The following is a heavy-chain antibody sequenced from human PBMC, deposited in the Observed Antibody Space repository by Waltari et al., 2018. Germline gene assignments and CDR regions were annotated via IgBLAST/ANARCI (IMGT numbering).Heavy chain of an antibody. V-gene: IGHV3-7*01. D-gene: IGHD3-10*01. CDR3: ARDRGYFDY. Sequence: EVQLVESGGGLVQPGGSLRLSCAASGLTFSKFWMRWVRQAPGKGLEWVASIKEDGCEKYYVDSLKGRIIISRDNAKNSLYLQMNSLRVEDTAVYYCARDRGYFDYWGLGTLVTVSS. J-gene: IGHJ4*02. CDR1: GLTFSKFW. CDR2: IKEDGCEK.